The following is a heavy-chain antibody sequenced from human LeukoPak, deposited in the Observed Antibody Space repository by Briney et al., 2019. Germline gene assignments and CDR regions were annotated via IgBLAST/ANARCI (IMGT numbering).Heavy chain of an antibody. CDR2: INDDGSAT. V-gene: IGHV3-74*01. J-gene: IGHJ4*02. CDR3: ARDRGYSYGDFDY. Sequence: PGGSLRLSCAASGFTFSTYSMTWVRQAPGKGLVWVSRINDDGSATFYADSVKGRFTISRDNSKNTLYLQMNSLRAEDTAVYYCARDRGYSYGDFDYWGQGTLVTVSS. CDR1: GFTFSTYS. D-gene: IGHD5-18*01.